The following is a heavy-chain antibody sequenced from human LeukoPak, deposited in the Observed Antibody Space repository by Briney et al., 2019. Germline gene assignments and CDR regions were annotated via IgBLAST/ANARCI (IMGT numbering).Heavy chain of an antibody. CDR2: INPNSGGT. J-gene: IGHJ4*02. Sequence: ASVKVSCKASGYTFTGYYMHWVRQAPGQGLEWMGWINPNSGGTNYAQKFQGRVTMTRDTSISTAYMELSSLRSEDTAVYYCARSSYYDSSGYYYWGQGTLVTVSS. CDR3: ARSSYYDSSGYYY. D-gene: IGHD3-22*01. CDR1: GYTFTGYY. V-gene: IGHV1-2*02.